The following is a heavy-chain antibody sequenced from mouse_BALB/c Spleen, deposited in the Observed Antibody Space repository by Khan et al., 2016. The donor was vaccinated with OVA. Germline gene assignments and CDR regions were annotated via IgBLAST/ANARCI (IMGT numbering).Heavy chain of an antibody. CDR3: ARAVYGGLAY. Sequence: QVQLQQSGPELVKPGASVRMSCNASGYTFTDFLISWVKQRAGQGLEWIGEIFPGSGYTYYNEKFKGKATLTSDRSSNTAYMELSRLTSEDAAIYFCARAVYGGLAYWGQGTLVTVSA. CDR2: IFPGSGYT. D-gene: IGHD1-1*01. V-gene: IGHV1-81*01. CDR1: GYTFTDFL. J-gene: IGHJ3*01.